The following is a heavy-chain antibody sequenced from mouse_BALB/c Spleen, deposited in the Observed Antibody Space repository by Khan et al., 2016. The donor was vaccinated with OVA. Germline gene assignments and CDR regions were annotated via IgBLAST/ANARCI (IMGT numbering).Heavy chain of an antibody. D-gene: IGHD2-1*01. CDR3: ARRGNS. CDR2: TTSGGSYT. Sequence: EVQLVESGGDLVKPGGSLKLSCAASGFTFSSYGMSWVRQTPDKRLEWVATTTSGGSYTYYPDSVKGRFTISSDNAKNTLYLQMTSLKSEDTAMYYFARRGNSWGQGTLVTVSA. J-gene: IGHJ3*01. CDR1: GFTFSSYG. V-gene: IGHV5-6*01.